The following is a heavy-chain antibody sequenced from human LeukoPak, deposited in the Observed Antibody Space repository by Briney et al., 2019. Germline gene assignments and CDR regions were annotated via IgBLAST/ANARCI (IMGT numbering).Heavy chain of an antibody. CDR2: IYYSGST. CDR3: ARLVRSGATPYDY. CDR1: GGSISSYY. Sequence: SETLSLTCTFSGGSISSYYWSWIRQPPGKGLEWIGYIYYSGSTNYNPSLKSRVTISVDTSKNQFSLKLSSVTAADTAVYYCARLVRSGATPYDYWGQGTLVTVSS. J-gene: IGHJ4*02. D-gene: IGHD1-26*01. V-gene: IGHV4-59*08.